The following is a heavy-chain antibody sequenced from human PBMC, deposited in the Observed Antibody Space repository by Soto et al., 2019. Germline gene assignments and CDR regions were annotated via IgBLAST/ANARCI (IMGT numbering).Heavy chain of an antibody. CDR3: ARDRDREYGSGLDV. J-gene: IGHJ6*02. CDR1: GYSISSGYY. V-gene: IGHV4-38-2*02. D-gene: IGHD3-10*01. CDR2: IYHSGST. Sequence: KSSETLSLTCAVSGYSISSGYYWGWIRQPPGKGLEWIGSIYHSGSTYYNPSLKSRVTISVDTSKNQFSLKLSSVTAADTAVYYCARDRDREYGSGLDVWGEGTMVTVSS.